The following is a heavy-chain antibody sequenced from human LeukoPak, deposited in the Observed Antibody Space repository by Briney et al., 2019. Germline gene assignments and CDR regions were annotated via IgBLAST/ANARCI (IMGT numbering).Heavy chain of an antibody. CDR3: AICSRWQQYSLDY. CDR1: GGSISSSSYY. V-gene: IGHV4-39*01. CDR2: IYYSGSS. J-gene: IGHJ4*02. Sequence: SETLSLTCTVSGGSISSSSYYWGWLRQPPGKGLEWIGRIYYSGSSYCNPSLNSRVTRSVDTSKNQFSLKRISVTAADTAVYYGAICSRWQQYSLDYWGQGTLVTVSS. D-gene: IGHD5-24*01.